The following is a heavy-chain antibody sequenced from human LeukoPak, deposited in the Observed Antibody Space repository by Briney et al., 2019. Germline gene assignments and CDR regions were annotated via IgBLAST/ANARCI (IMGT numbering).Heavy chain of an antibody. D-gene: IGHD1-26*01. CDR3: ARRRVGAPNWFDP. CDR1: GGSIRSGSYH. J-gene: IGHJ5*02. V-gene: IGHV4-39*07. CDR2: INHSGST. Sequence: PSQTLSLTCIVSGGSIRSGSYHWSWIRQPPGKGLEWIGEINHSGSTNYNPSLKSRVTISVDTSKNQFSLKLSSVTAADTAVYYCARRRVGAPNWFDPWGQGTLVTVSS.